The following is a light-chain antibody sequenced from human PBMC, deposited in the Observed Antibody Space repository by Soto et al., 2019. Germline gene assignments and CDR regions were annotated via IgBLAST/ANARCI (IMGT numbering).Light chain of an antibody. Sequence: QSALTQPASVSGSPGQSITISCTGTSSDVGGYNYVSWYQQHPGKAPKLMIYDVSNRPSGVSNRFSGSKSGNTASLTISGLQSEDEDDYYCNSYTSSSPYVFGTGTKVTVL. CDR3: NSYTSSSPYV. CDR1: SSDVGGYNY. CDR2: DVS. V-gene: IGLV2-14*01. J-gene: IGLJ1*01.